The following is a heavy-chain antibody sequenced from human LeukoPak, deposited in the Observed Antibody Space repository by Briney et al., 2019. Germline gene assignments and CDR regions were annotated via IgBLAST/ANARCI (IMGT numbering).Heavy chain of an antibody. CDR1: GFTFSSFA. CDR3: ARDLAVRGYYFDY. V-gene: IGHV3-64*01. Sequence: GGSLRLSCVGSGFTFSSFAMHWVRQAPGKGLEYVSGIRGNGDSTYYANSVKGRFSVSRDNSKNTLYLQMGSLRTEDMAVYYCARDLAVRGYYFDYWGQGTLVTVSS. D-gene: IGHD4-17*01. CDR2: IRGNGDST. J-gene: IGHJ4*02.